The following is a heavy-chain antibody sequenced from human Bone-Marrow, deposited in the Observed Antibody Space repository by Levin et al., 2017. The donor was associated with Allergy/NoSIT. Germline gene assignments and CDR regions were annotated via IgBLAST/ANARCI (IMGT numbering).Heavy chain of an antibody. V-gene: IGHV1-18*01. CDR2: ISTYNGET. CDR3: ARVVTNYLWGNYRSLDD. D-gene: IGHD3-16*02. Sequence: GESLKISCKASGYSFTTYAITWVRQAPGQGLEWMGWISTYNGETIYAQNLQDRLTMTTDTPTSTAFMELRNLRSDDTAVYYCARVVTNYLWGNYRSLDDWGQGALVTVSS. J-gene: IGHJ4*02. CDR1: GYSFTTYA.